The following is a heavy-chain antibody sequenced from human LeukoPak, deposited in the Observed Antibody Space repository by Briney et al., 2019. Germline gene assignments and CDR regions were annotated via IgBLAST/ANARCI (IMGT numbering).Heavy chain of an antibody. Sequence: GGSLRLSCEASGFTFSDYYMSWIRQAPGKGLEWVSYISSSSSYTNYADSVKGRFTISRDNAKNSLYLQMNSLRAEDTAVYYCARVSVMGDYFDYWGQGTLVTVSS. V-gene: IGHV3-11*06. CDR1: GFTFSDYY. J-gene: IGHJ4*02. D-gene: IGHD2-8*01. CDR2: ISSSSSYT. CDR3: ARVSVMGDYFDY.